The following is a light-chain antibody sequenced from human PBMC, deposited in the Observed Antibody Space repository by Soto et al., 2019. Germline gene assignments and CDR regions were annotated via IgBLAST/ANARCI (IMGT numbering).Light chain of an antibody. J-gene: IGKJ5*01. CDR3: QQRSNWPLIT. V-gene: IGKV3D-20*02. CDR2: GAS. Sequence: EIVLTQSPPTLSLSPGERATLSCRASQSVSSTYLAWYQQKPGQAPRLLIFGASSRATGIPDRFSGSGSGTDFTLTISRLEPEDFAVYFCQQRSNWPLITFGQGTRLEI. CDR1: QSVSSTY.